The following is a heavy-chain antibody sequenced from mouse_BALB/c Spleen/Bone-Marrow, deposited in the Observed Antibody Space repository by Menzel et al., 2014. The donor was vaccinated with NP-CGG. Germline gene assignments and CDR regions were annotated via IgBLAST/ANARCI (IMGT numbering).Heavy chain of an antibody. CDR3: ARHAYYDQTEVSFVY. V-gene: IGHV5-9-2*01. J-gene: IGHJ3*01. Sequence: EVHLVESGGGLVKSGGSLKLSCAASGFSFNSYGMSWVRRTPGKRLEWVATISGGGGYTFYPDSLKGRFTISRDNAKTNLYLQLSNMRSENTALYYCARHAYYDQTEVSFVYWGQGTLVTVSA. CDR2: ISGGGGYT. D-gene: IGHD2-4*01. CDR1: GFSFNSYG.